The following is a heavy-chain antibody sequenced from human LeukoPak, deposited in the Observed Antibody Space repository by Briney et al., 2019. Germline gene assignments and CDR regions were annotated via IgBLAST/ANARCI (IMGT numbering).Heavy chain of an antibody. V-gene: IGHV3-7*04. CDR3: ARVAAAGFDF. Sequence: PGKSLRLSCAASGFTFSNFAMHWVRQAPGKGLEWVANIDQDSSEIYYVDSVKGRFTISRDNAKNSLYLQMISLGAGDTAVYYCARVAAAGFDFWGQGTLVTVSS. J-gene: IGHJ4*02. D-gene: IGHD6-13*01. CDR1: GFTFSNFA. CDR2: IDQDSSEI.